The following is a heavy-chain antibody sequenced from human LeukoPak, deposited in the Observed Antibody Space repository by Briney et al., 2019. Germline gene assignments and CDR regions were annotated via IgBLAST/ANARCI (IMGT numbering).Heavy chain of an antibody. D-gene: IGHD2-8*01. J-gene: IGHJ4*02. Sequence: SETLSLTCTVPGGSISSSSYYWGWIRQPPGKGLEWIGCNYYSGSTYHNPSLKSRVTISVDTSKNQFSLKLSSVTAADTAVYYCARFYADIVLMVYASGYFDYWGQGTLVTVSS. CDR2: NYYSGST. CDR3: ARFYADIVLMVYASGYFDY. V-gene: IGHV4-39*07. CDR1: GGSISSSSYY.